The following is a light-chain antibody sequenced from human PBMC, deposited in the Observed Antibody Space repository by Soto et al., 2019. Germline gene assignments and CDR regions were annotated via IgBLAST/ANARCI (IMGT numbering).Light chain of an antibody. J-gene: IGKJ1*01. CDR2: AAS. CDR3: QRSVSPPRT. V-gene: IGKV1-39*01. CDR1: QMISTY. Sequence: DILVTQSQTSLPVSAGERAYLTRRASQMISTYLTCYQRKPGKAPGLLILAASRVQSGVPSRFIGRGSGTDFTLTISSLQPENFASYYFQRSVSPPRTFGEGTKVDIK.